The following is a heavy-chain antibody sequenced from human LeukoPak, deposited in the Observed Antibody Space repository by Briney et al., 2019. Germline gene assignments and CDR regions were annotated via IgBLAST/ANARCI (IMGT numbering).Heavy chain of an antibody. CDR1: GFTFRIYA. V-gene: IGHV3-23*01. CDR3: AKNYHDSSGYFSWAFDI. J-gene: IGHJ3*02. Sequence: QSGGSLRLSCAASGFTFRIYAMTWVRQAPGKGPEWVSGILASGGSTYYVDSVKGRFTISRDNSKNTLYLQMNSLRAEDTAVYYCAKNYHDSSGYFSWAFDIWGQGTMATLSS. CDR2: ILASGGST. D-gene: IGHD3-22*01.